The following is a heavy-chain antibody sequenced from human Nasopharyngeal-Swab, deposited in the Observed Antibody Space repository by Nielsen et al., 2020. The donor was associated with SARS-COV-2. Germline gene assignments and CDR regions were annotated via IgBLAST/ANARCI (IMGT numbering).Heavy chain of an antibody. V-gene: IGHV1-69*06. D-gene: IGHD3-3*01. CDR1: GGTFSSYA. Sequence: SVKVSCKASGGTFSSYAISWVRQAPGHGLEWMGGIIPNFGTANYAQKFQGRVTITADKSTSTAYMELSSLRSEDTAVYYCARGDTIFGKGSYDAFDIWGQGTMVTVSS. J-gene: IGHJ3*02. CDR3: ARGDTIFGKGSYDAFDI. CDR2: IIPNFGTA.